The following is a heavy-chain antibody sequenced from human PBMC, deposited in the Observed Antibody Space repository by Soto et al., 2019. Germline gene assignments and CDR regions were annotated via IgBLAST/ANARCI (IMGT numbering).Heavy chain of an antibody. D-gene: IGHD5-12*01. J-gene: IGHJ6*03. Sequence: QVQLVQSGAEVRKPGASVTVSCRSSGDSFNDYYIHWVRQAPGQGFEWMGWINPNGGVTKYAQKFQGWVSMTRDTSIRTVYMQLGRLRSDDTAVYYCARESGGATATLDYYYFYMDVWDTGTTVTVSS. CDR2: INPNGGVT. CDR1: GDSFNDYY. V-gene: IGHV1-2*04. CDR3: ARESGGATATLDYYYFYMDV.